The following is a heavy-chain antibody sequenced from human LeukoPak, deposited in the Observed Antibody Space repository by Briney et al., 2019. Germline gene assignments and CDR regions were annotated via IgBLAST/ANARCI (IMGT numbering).Heavy chain of an antibody. CDR2: MNPNSGNT. D-gene: IGHD3-10*01. V-gene: IGHV1-8*02. Sequence: ASVKVSCKASGYTFTSYGISWVRQATGQGLEWTGWMNPNSGNTGYAQKFQGRVTMTRNTSISTAYMELSSLRSEDTAVYYCARARVWFGDSVFDPWGQGTLVTVSS. CDR1: GYTFTSYG. J-gene: IGHJ5*02. CDR3: ARARVWFGDSVFDP.